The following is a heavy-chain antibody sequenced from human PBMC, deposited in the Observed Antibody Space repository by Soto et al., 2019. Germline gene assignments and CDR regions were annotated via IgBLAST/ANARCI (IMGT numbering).Heavy chain of an antibody. V-gene: IGHV5-10-1*01. CDR2: IDASDSYT. J-gene: IGHJ6*02. CDR1: GYRFSSYC. CDR3: ARQGQQLTYGMDV. Sequence: GEALTLSCTVRGYRFSSYCSSCVRQLPGKGLEWMGRIDASDSYTNYSPSSQGHVTISADKSISTAYLQWSSLKASDTAMYYCARQGQQLTYGMDVWGQGTTVTVSS. D-gene: IGHD6-13*01.